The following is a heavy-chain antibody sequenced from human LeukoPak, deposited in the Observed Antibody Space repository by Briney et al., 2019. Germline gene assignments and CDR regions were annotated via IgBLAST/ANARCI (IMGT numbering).Heavy chain of an antibody. CDR2: INHSGST. J-gene: IGHJ5*02. V-gene: IGHV4-34*01. D-gene: IGHD6-13*01. CDR1: GGSFSGYY. Sequence: SETLSLTCAVYGGSFSGYYWSWIRQPPGKGLEWIGEINHSGSTNYNPSLKSRVTISVDTSKNQFSLKLSSVTAADTAVYYCARHVYSSSWYRWVWFDPWGQGTLVTVSS. CDR3: ARHVYSSSWYRWVWFDP.